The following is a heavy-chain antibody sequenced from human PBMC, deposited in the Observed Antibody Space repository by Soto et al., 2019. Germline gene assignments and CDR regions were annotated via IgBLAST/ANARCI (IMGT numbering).Heavy chain of an antibody. CDR1: GGSLSGYY. CDR2: IKDGGST. Sequence: SETLSLTCAVNGGSLSGYYWSWIRQPPGKGLEWIGEIKDGGSTNYSPSLRGRVTISADTSKNQFSLRLNSVTAADTAVYFCARGQEGIVATHWDQGTLVTVS. D-gene: IGHD5-12*01. V-gene: IGHV4-34*01. CDR3: ARGQEGIVATH. J-gene: IGHJ4*02.